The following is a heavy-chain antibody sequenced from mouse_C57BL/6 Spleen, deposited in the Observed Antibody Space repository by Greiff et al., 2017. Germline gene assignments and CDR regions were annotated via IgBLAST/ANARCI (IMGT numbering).Heavy chain of an antibody. J-gene: IGHJ3*01. CDR1: GFPFSDYG. Sequence: EVKLEASGGGLVKPGGSLKLSCAASGFPFSDYGMHWVRQAPEKGLVWVANLCSGRYTIYYAETVKGRFASSSDNAKNTLFLQMTSLRSEDTAMYYCARRGFIGAWFAYWGQGTLVTVSA. CDR2: LCSGRYTI. V-gene: IGHV5-17*01. D-gene: IGHD1-1*01. CDR3: ARRGFIGAWFAY.